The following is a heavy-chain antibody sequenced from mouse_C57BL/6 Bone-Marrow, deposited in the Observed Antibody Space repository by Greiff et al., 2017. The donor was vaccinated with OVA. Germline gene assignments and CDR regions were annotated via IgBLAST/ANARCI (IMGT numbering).Heavy chain of an antibody. CDR2: ISHLAYSI. CDR3: ARQGRVPYYAMDY. CDR1: GFTFSDYG. Sequence: EVQLVESGGGLVQPGGSLKLSCAASGFTFSDYGMAWVRQAPRKGPEWVAFISHLAYSIYYADTVTGRFTFSREHAKNTLYLEMSSLSSEDTAMYYWARQGRVPYYAMDYWGQGTSVTVSS. V-gene: IGHV5-15*01. J-gene: IGHJ4*01.